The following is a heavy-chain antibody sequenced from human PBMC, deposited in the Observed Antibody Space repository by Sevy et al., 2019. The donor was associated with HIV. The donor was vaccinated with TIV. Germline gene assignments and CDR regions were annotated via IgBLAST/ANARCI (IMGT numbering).Heavy chain of an antibody. CDR1: GGSISSYY. D-gene: IGHD6-19*01. J-gene: IGHJ6*02. V-gene: IGHV4-59*01. CDR2: IYYTGST. Sequence: SETLSLTCTVSGGSISSYYWSWIRQPPGKGLEWIGYIYYTGSTNYNPSLKSRVTISVDTSKNRFSLKLSSVTAADTAVYYCARELISGRYYGMDVWGLGTTVTVSS. CDR3: ARELISGRYYGMDV.